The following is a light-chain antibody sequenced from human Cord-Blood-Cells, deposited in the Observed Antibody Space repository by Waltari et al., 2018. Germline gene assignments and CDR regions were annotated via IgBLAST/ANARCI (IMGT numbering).Light chain of an antibody. CDR3: QQYGSSPPWT. V-gene: IGKV3-20*01. CDR1: QSVSSSY. J-gene: IGKJ1*01. CDR2: GAS. Sequence: EIVLTQSPGTLSLSPGERATLSCRASQSVSSSYLAWYQQKPGQAPRLLGYGASSRATGIPDRFSGSGSGTDFTLTISRLEPEDFAVYYCQQYGSSPPWTFGQGTKVEIK.